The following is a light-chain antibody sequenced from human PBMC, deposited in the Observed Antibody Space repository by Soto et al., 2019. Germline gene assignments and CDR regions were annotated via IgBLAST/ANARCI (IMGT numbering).Light chain of an antibody. V-gene: IGLV1-47*02. J-gene: IGLJ3*02. Sequence: QSVLTQPPSVSGAPGQRVTISCTGSSSNIGAGCDVHWYQQLPGTAPKLLIYTNNQRPSGVPDRFSGSKSGTSASLAISGLRSEDEADYYCAAWDDSLSGPVSGGGTKVTVL. CDR3: AAWDDSLSGPV. CDR2: TNN. CDR1: SSNIGAGCD.